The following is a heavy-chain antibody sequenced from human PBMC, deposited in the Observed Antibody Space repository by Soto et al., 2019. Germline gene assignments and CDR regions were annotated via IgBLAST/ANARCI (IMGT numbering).Heavy chain of an antibody. CDR1: GDTCTSYD. CDR2: MNPNSGNT. J-gene: IGHJ6*01. CDR3: AILGRGIQDYYYGMDV. Sequence: ASVKVSYKASGDTCTSYDINWVLQATGQALAWMGWMNPNSGNTGYVQKFQGRGTMTRNNTISTAYMGLSSLRSEDTAVYYCAILGRGIQDYYYGMDVWGQGSTITVS. D-gene: IGHD2-15*01. V-gene: IGHV1-8*01.